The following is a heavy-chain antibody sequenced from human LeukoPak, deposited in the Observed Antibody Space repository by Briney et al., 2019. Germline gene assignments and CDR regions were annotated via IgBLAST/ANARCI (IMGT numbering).Heavy chain of an antibody. D-gene: IGHD6-19*01. V-gene: IGHV1-2*02. CDR3: AXGRLHTGYSSGWYGY. CDR2: INPNSGGT. J-gene: IGHJ4*02. Sequence: ASVKVSCKASGYTFTGYYMHWVRQAPGQGLEWMGWINPNSGGTNYAQKFQGRVTMNRDTSISTAYMELSRLRSDDTAVYYCAXGRLHTGYSSGWYGYWGQGTLVTVSS. CDR1: GYTFTGYY.